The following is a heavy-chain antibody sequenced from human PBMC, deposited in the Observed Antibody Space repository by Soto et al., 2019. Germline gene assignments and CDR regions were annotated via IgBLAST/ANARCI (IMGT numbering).Heavy chain of an antibody. V-gene: IGHV2-70*01. Sequence: SGPTLVNPTQTLTLTCTFSGFSLSTSGMCVSWIRQPPGKALEWLALIDWDDDKYYSTSLKTRLTISKDTSKNQVVLTMTNMDPVDTATYYCARTLVPDVPATAIYGTVYYLAYWGQGTLVTVSA. J-gene: IGHJ4*02. CDR1: GFSLSTSGMC. CDR2: IDWDDDK. CDR3: ARTLVPDVPATAIYGTVYYLAY. D-gene: IGHD2-2*01.